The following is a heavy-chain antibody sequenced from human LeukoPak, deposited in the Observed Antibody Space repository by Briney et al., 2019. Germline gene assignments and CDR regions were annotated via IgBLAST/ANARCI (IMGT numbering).Heavy chain of an antibody. CDR3: ARGPDVLRFLEWLCAFDY. V-gene: IGHV3-7*01. Sequence: GGSLRLSCAASGFTFSSYWMSWVRQAPGKGLEWVANIKQDGSEKYYVDSVKGRFTISRDNAKNSLYLQMNSPRAEDTAVYYCARGPDVLRFLEWLCAFDYWGQGTLVTVSS. J-gene: IGHJ4*02. CDR1: GFTFSSYW. CDR2: IKQDGSEK. D-gene: IGHD3-3*01.